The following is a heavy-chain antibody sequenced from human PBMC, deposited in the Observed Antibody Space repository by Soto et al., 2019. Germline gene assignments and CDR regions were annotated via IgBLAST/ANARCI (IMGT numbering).Heavy chain of an antibody. CDR2: IYYTGST. V-gene: IGHV4-61*01. CDR3: ASEYAKSPESFDF. J-gene: IGHJ4*02. CDR1: GGSVNIDSHN. Sequence: SETLSLTCTVSGGSVNIDSHNWSWIRQPPGNGLEWIGYIYYTGSTNYNPSLKRRVTISLDTSRNQFSRKRSSVTAADTDVFYCASEYAKSPESFDFWGQGALVTAPQ. D-gene: IGHD2-2*01.